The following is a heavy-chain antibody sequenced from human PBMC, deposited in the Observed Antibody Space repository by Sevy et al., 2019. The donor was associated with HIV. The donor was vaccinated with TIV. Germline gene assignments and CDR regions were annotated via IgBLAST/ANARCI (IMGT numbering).Heavy chain of an antibody. CDR2: ISSSSSTI. CDR1: GFTFSSYS. V-gene: IGHV3-48*01. Sequence: GGSLRLSCAASGFTFSSYSMNWVRQAPGKGLEWVSYISSSSSTIYYADSVKGRFTISRENAKNSLYLQMNSLRAEDRAVYYGARDLRTSQGGFWRGYADGGWFDPWGQGTLVTVSS. D-gene: IGHD3-3*01. CDR3: ARDLRTSQGGFWRGYADGGWFDP. J-gene: IGHJ5*02.